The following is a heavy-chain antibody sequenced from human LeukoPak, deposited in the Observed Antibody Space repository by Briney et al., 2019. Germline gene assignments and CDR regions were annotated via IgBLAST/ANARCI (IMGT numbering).Heavy chain of an antibody. D-gene: IGHD3-22*01. J-gene: IGHJ4*02. V-gene: IGHV4-59*01. CDR1: GGSISSYY. CDR2: IYYSGST. Sequence: SETLPLTCTVSGGSISSYYWSWIRQPPGKGLEWIGYIYYSGSTNYNPSLKSRVTISVDTSKNQFSLKLSSVTAADTAVYYCARLANYYDSSGLGDNFDYWGQGTLVTVSS. CDR3: ARLANYYDSSGLGDNFDY.